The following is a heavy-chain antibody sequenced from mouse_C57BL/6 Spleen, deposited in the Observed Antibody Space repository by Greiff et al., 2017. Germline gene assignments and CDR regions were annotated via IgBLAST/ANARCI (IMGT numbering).Heavy chain of an antibody. J-gene: IGHJ1*03. CDR1: GYTFTSYW. D-gene: IGHD1-1*01. Sequence: QVQLQQPGAELVKPGASVKLSCKASGYTFTSYWMQWVKQRPGQGLEWIGEIDPSDSYTNYNQKFKGKATLTVDTSSSTAYMQLSSLTSADSAVYYGARALNYAYVEVWGTGTTVTVSS. CDR2: IDPSDSYT. V-gene: IGHV1-50*01. CDR3: ARALNYAYVEV.